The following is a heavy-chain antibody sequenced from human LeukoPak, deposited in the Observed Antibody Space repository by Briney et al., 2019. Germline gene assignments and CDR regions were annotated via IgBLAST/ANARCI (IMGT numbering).Heavy chain of an antibody. CDR1: GFSFSSYS. Sequence: GSMRLSCAASGFSFSSYSMNWVRQAPGKGLEWVSYISNSDSTIYYADSVKGRVTISRDNAKFSLFLQMNTLRDEDTAVYYCARDAATIGTYWYFDLWGRGPLVPASS. D-gene: IGHD1-1*01. V-gene: IGHV3-48*02. CDR3: ARDAATIGTYWYFDL. CDR2: ISNSDSTI. J-gene: IGHJ2*01.